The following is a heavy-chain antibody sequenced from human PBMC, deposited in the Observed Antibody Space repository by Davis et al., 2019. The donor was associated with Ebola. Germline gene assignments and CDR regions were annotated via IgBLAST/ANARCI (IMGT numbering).Heavy chain of an antibody. CDR3: ARGDYGDYGGLFY. CDR2: INHGGST. Sequence: MPSETLSLTCAVYGGSFSDYYWSWIRQPPGKGLEWIGEINHGGSTNYNPSLKSRVTISVDTSKNQFSLKLSSVTAADTAVYYCARGDYGDYGGLFYWGQGTLVTVSS. V-gene: IGHV4-34*01. D-gene: IGHD4-17*01. J-gene: IGHJ4*02. CDR1: GGSFSDYY.